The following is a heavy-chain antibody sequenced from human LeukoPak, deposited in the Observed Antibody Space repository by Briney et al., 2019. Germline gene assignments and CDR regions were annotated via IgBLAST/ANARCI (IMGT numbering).Heavy chain of an antibody. V-gene: IGHV3-23*01. D-gene: IGHD2-2*01. CDR1: GFTFSSYA. CDR2: LSGSGAST. Sequence: GGSLRLSCAASGFTFSSYAMSWVRQAPGKGLEWVSTLSGSGASTSYADSVKGRFTISRDNSKNTLYLQMNSLRAEDTAVYYCARADEYQLLTPYYYYYYMDVWGKGTTVTVSS. CDR3: ARADEYQLLTPYYYYYYMDV. J-gene: IGHJ6*03.